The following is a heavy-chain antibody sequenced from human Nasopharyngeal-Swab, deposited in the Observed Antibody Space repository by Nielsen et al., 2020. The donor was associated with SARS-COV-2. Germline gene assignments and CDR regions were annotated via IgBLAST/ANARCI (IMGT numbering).Heavy chain of an antibody. J-gene: IGHJ3*02. D-gene: IGHD3-10*01. Sequence: GGSLRLSCKGSGYSFTSYWIGWVRQMPGKGLEWMGIIYPGDSDTRYSPSFQGQVTISADKSISTAYLQWSSLKASDTAMYYCARRPRPEVLLWFRESYDAFDIWGQGTMVTVSS. CDR1: GYSFTSYW. V-gene: IGHV5-51*01. CDR3: ARRPRPEVLLWFRESYDAFDI. CDR2: IYPGDSDT.